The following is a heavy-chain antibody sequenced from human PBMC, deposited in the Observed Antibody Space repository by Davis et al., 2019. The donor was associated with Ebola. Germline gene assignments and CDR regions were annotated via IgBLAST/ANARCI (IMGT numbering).Heavy chain of an antibody. CDR1: GYYFTSYW. D-gene: IGHD3-10*01. CDR3: ARRLWFGEYYFDY. J-gene: IGHJ4*02. Sequence: GESLKISCKGSGYYFTSYWISWVRQMPGRGLEWMGRIDPSDSKTNYSPSFEGHVTISVDKSISTVYLQWSSLKASDTAMYYCARRLWFGEYYFDYWGQGTLVTVSS. CDR2: IDPSDSKT. V-gene: IGHV5-10-1*01.